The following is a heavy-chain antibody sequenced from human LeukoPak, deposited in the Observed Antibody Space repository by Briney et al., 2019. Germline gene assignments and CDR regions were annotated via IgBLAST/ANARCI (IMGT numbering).Heavy chain of an antibody. D-gene: IGHD3-9*01. J-gene: IGHJ4*02. Sequence: GGSLRLSCAASGFTFNTYSMNWVRQAPGKGLEWLSYVKSGNYDIQYADSVTGRFTVSRDSATNSLYLQMNDLKAEDTAVYYCARDSDWAFDYWGQGTLVTVSS. CDR2: VKSGNYDI. V-gene: IGHV3-48*01. CDR1: GFTFNTYS. CDR3: ARDSDWAFDY.